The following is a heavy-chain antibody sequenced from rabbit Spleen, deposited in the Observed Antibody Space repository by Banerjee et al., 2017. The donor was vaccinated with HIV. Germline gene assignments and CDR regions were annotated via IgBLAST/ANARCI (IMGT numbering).Heavy chain of an antibody. D-gene: IGHD4-1*01. CDR3: ARGDYSGGWNSYNL. V-gene: IGHV1S45*01. CDR1: GFSFSSSYY. CDR2: IYVGSGGST. Sequence: QEQLEESGGDLVKPGASLTLTCTASGFSFSSSYYMCWVRQAPGKGLEWIACIYVGSGGSTWYASWAKGRFTISKTSSTTVTLQMTSLTAADTATFFCARGDYSGGWNSYNLWGQGTLVTVS. J-gene: IGHJ3*01.